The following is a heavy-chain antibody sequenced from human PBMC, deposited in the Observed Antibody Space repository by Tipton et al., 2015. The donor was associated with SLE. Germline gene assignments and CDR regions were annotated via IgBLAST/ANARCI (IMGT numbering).Heavy chain of an antibody. CDR3: ARGGVGGYDYFDH. CDR1: RYSITTGYF. V-gene: IGHV4-38-2*02. Sequence: TLSLTCTVSRYSITTGYFWGWIRQSPGKGLEWIGTMSHSGGTYYNPSLKSRITISVDTSKNHFSLKLSSVTAADTAVYYCARGGVGGYDYFDHWGQGTLVTVSS. D-gene: IGHD5-12*01. CDR2: MSHSGGT. J-gene: IGHJ4*02.